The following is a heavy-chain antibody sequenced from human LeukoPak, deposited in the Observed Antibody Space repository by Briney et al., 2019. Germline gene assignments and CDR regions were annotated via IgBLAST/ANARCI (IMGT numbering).Heavy chain of an antibody. Sequence: SETLSLTCTVSGGSISTYYWSWIRQPAGKGLEWIGRIYTSGTANYNPSLKSRVTMSVDTSKNQFSLKLSSVTAADTAVYYCARDFPTRKLGGGKGGAFDIWGQGTMVTVSS. J-gene: IGHJ3*02. CDR2: IYTSGTA. CDR3: ARDFPTRKLGGGKGGAFDI. V-gene: IGHV4-4*07. CDR1: GGSISTYY. D-gene: IGHD4-23*01.